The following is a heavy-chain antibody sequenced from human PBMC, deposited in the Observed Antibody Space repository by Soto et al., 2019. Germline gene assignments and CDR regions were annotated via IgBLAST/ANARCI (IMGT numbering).Heavy chain of an antibody. CDR2: IKQNGAET. CDR3: ARVPYDSTGYFNDY. Sequence: EVQLVESGGALVQPGGTLRLSCAASGFTFGRHWMSWVRQAPGKGLEWVANIKQNGAETYYPHPVQGRFTISRDNIKSILYLQMSGLRGDDTAVYSCARVPYDSTGYFNDYWGQGTLVSVSS. CDR1: GFTFGRHW. D-gene: IGHD3-22*01. J-gene: IGHJ4*02. V-gene: IGHV3-7*01.